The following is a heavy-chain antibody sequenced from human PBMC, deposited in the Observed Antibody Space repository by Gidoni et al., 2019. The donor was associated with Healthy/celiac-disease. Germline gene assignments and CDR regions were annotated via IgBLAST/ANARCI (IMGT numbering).Heavy chain of an antibody. D-gene: IGHD2-15*01. V-gene: IGHV1-18*01. CDR1: GYTFTSSG. CDR2: ISVDNGNT. CDR3: ARGGGLRKDYYYYYGMDV. Sequence: QVQLVQSGAEVKKPGASVKVSCKASGYTFTSSGLSWVRQAPGQGLEWMGWISVDNGNTNYAQKLQGRGTMTTDTSTSTAYMELRSLRADDTAVYYCARGGGLRKDYYYYYGMDVWGQGTTVTVSS. J-gene: IGHJ6*02.